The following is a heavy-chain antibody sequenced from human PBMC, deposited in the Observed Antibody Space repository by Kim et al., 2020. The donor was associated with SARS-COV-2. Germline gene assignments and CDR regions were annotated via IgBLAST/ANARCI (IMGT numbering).Heavy chain of an antibody. J-gene: IGHJ6*02. Sequence: SETLSLTCTVSGGSISSYYWSWIRQPPGKGLEWIGYMYYTGSTNYNPSLKSRVTISVDTSKNQFSLKLSSVTAADTAVYYCARGALLLVRGTGDYYGMDVWGQGTTVTVSS. V-gene: IGHV4-59*01. CDR3: ARGALLLVRGTGDYYGMDV. CDR2: MYYTGST. D-gene: IGHD3-10*01. CDR1: GGSISSYY.